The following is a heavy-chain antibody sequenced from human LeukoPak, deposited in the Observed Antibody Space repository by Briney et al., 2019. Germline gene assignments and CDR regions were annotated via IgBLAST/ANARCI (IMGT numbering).Heavy chain of an antibody. CDR2: IASDGSST. CDR3: ARGRPHGNDY. J-gene: IGHJ4*02. CDR1: GFTFSRYW. D-gene: IGHD4-23*01. Sequence: GGSLRLSCAASGFTFSRYWMNWVRQAPGKGLVWVSRIASDGSSTTYADSVKGRFSISRDNAKNTLYLQMNSLRVEDTAVYYCARGRPHGNDYWGQGTLVPVSS. V-gene: IGHV3-74*01.